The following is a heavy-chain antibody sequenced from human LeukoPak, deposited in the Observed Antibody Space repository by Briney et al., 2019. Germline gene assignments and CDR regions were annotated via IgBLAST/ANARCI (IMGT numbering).Heavy chain of an antibody. CDR3: AKATVAGRDY. CDR2: INHNGNVN. J-gene: IGHJ4*02. D-gene: IGHD6-19*01. CDR1: GFTFSSYW. Sequence: GGSLRLSCAASGFTFSSYWMNWARQAPGKGLEWVASINHNGNVNYYVDSVKGRFTISRDNAKNSLYLQMSNLRAEDTAVYYCAKATVAGRDYWGQGTLVTVSS. V-gene: IGHV3-7*03.